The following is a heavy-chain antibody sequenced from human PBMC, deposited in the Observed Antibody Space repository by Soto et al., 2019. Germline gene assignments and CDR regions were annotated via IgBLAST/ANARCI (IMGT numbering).Heavy chain of an antibody. CDR3: AREVYCSGGSCYFLDY. V-gene: IGHV1-18*01. Sequence: ASVKVSCKASGYTFTSYGISWVRQAPGQGLKWMGWISAYNGNTNYAQKLQGRVTMTTDTSTSTAYMELRSLRSDDTAVYYCAREVYCSGGSCYFLDYWGQGTLVTVSS. CDR1: GYTFTSYG. CDR2: ISAYNGNT. J-gene: IGHJ4*02. D-gene: IGHD2-15*01.